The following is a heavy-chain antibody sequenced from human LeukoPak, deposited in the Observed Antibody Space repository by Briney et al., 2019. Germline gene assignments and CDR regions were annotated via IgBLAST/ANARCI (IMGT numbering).Heavy chain of an antibody. CDR2: ISSSGSTT. CDR3: ARVPRSGGSIDY. J-gene: IGHJ4*02. Sequence: GGSLRLSCAASGFTFSSYSMNWVRQAPGKGLEWVSYISSSGSTTHYADSVKGRFTISRDNAKNSLYAQMNNLRAEDTAVYYCARVPRSGGSIDYWGQGTLVTVSS. D-gene: IGHD6-19*01. CDR1: GFTFSSYS. V-gene: IGHV3-48*04.